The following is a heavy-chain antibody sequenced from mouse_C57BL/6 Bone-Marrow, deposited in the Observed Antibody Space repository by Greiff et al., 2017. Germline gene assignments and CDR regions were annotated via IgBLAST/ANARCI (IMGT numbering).Heavy chain of an antibody. J-gene: IGHJ1*03. Sequence: EVQLQQSGAELVRPGASVKLSCTASGFNIKDYYMHWVKQRPEQGLEWIGKIDPEDGDTEYAPKFQGKATMTADTSSNTAYLQLSSLTSEDSAVYNCTTNWDVWYFDVWGTGTTVTVSS. CDR1: GFNIKDYY. CDR2: IDPEDGDT. D-gene: IGHD4-1*01. V-gene: IGHV14-1*01. CDR3: TTNWDVWYFDV.